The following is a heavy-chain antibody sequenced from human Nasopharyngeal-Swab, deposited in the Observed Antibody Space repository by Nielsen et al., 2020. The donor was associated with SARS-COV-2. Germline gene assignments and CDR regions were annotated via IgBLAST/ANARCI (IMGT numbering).Heavy chain of an antibody. Sequence: ASVKVSCKASGYTFTSYYMHWVRQAPGQGLEWMGIINPSGGSTSYAQKFQGRVTMTRDTSKNQFSLKLSSVTAADTAVYYCARVGGSVLRYFDWLPHNPIDAFDIWGQGTMVTVSS. CDR1: GYTFTSYY. V-gene: IGHV1-46*01. CDR3: ARVGGSVLRYFDWLPHNPIDAFDI. J-gene: IGHJ3*02. CDR2: INPSGGST. D-gene: IGHD3-9*01.